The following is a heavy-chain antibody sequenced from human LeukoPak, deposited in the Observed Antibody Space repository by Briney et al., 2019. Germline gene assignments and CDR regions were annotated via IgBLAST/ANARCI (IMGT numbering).Heavy chain of an antibody. J-gene: IGHJ4*02. CDR2: ISGSGGST. CDR1: GFTFSSYA. Sequence: GGSLRLSCAASGFTFSSYAMSWVRQAPGKGLEWVSSISGSGGSTYYADSVKGRFTISRDDSKNTLYLHMNSLRAEDTAVYYCAKDALRTKNYYFDYWGQGTLVTVSS. D-gene: IGHD2-2*01. V-gene: IGHV3-23*01. CDR3: AKDALRTKNYYFDY.